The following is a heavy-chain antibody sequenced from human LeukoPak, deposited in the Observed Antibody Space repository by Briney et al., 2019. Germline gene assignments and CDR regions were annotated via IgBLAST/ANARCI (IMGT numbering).Heavy chain of an antibody. Sequence: SETLSLTCTVSGGSISSSSYYWGWIRQPPGEGLEWIGTIYYSGTTYYNPSLGSRVTISLATSKNQFSLKLTSVTAADTAVYYCARRSTKGNGFDFWGQGTLVTVSS. J-gene: IGHJ4*02. CDR1: GGSISSSSYY. CDR2: IYYSGTT. CDR3: ARRSTKGNGFDF. D-gene: IGHD1-1*01. V-gene: IGHV4-39*01.